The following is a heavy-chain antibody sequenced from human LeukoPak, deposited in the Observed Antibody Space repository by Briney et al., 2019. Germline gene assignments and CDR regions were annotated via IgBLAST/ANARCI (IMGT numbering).Heavy chain of an antibody. CDR1: GGSITGYY. CDR2: IYYSGST. J-gene: IGHJ6*03. Sequence: PSETLSLTCTVSGGSITGYYWSWIRQPPGKGLEWIGYIYYSGSTNYNPSLKSRVTISVDTSKNQFSLKLTSVTAADTAVYYCARIGQVSAAPPTYYYYYMDVWGRGTTVTISS. D-gene: IGHD2-2*01. CDR3: ARIGQVSAAPPTYYYYYMDV. V-gene: IGHV4-59*01.